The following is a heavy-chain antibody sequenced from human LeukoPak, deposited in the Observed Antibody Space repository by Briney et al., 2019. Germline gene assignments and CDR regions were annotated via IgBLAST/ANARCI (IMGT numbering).Heavy chain of an antibody. V-gene: IGHV3-30*01. CDR2: ISYDGSNK. CDR3: ARDRSQRAYSYGPDGE. Sequence: GGSLRLSCAASGFTFSSYAMHWVRQAPGKGLEWAAAISYDGSNKFYADSVKGRFTISRDNSKNTLFLQVNSLRAEDTAVYYCARDRSQRAYSYGPDGEWGQGTLVTVSS. CDR1: GFTFSSYA. D-gene: IGHD5-18*01. J-gene: IGHJ4*02.